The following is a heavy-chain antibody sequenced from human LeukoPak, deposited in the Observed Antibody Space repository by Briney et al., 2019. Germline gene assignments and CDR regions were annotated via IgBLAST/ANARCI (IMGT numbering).Heavy chain of an antibody. CDR3: AREELVYYDSSGSPYYYYGMDV. CDR1: GGYISSYY. J-gene: IGHJ6*02. CDR2: IYDSGSN. D-gene: IGHD3-22*01. Sequence: SETLSLTCTVSGGYISSYYSCWIRQPARQGLGWIGRIYDSGSNNYNPSLRSRVTMSVGTSKNQFSLKLSSVTAADTAVYYCAREELVYYDSSGSPYYYYGMDVWGQGTTVTVSS. V-gene: IGHV4-4*07.